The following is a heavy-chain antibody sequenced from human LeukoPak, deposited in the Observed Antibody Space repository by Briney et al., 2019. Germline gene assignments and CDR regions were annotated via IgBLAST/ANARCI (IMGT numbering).Heavy chain of an antibody. V-gene: IGHV3-23*01. CDR3: ARENYYYYYGMDV. J-gene: IGHJ6*02. CDR1: GFTFSSYA. Sequence: GGSLRLSCAASGFTFSSYAMRWVRQAPGKGLEWVSAISGSGGSTYYADSVKGRFTISRDNAKNTLYLQMNSLRAEDTAVYYCARENYYYYYGMDVWGQGTTVTVSS. CDR2: ISGSGGST.